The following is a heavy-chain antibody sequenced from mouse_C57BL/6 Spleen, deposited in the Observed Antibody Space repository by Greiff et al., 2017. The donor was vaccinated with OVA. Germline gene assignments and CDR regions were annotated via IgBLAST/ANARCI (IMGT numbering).Heavy chain of an antibody. CDR3: TRHSNYFFYAMDY. CDR2: IDPETGGT. Sequence: VQRVESGAELVRPGASVTLSCKASGYTFTDYEMHWVKQTPVHGLEWIGAIDPETGGTAYNQKFKGKAILTADKSSSTAYMELRSLTSEYTAVDYCTRHSNYFFYAMDYWGQGASVTVSS. J-gene: IGHJ4*01. D-gene: IGHD2-5*01. V-gene: IGHV1-15*01. CDR1: GYTFTDYE.